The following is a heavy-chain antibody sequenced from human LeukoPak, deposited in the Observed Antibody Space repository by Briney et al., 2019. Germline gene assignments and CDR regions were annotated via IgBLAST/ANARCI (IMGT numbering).Heavy chain of an antibody. CDR1: GGSISSSSYY. CDR2: IYYSGST. Sequence: SETLSLTCTVSGGSISSSSYYWGWIRQPPGKGLEWIGSIYYSGSTYYNPSLKSRVPISVDTSKNQFPLKLSSVTAADTAVYYCASVGAPGFIGTIFGVVIMGPFDYWGQGTLVTVSS. V-gene: IGHV4-39*01. D-gene: IGHD3-3*01. J-gene: IGHJ4*02. CDR3: ASVGAPGFIGTIFGVVIMGPFDY.